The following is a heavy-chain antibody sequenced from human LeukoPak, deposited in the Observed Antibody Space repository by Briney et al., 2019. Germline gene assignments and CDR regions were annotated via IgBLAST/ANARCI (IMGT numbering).Heavy chain of an antibody. Sequence: SETLSLTCTVSGGSISSYYWSWIRQPPGKGLEWIGYTYCSGSTNYNPSLKSRVTISVDTSKNQFSLKLSSVTAADTAVYYCARDMAPYSSSWYWFDPWGQGTLVTVSS. D-gene: IGHD6-13*01. CDR3: ARDMAPYSSSWYWFDP. CDR2: TYCSGST. V-gene: IGHV4-59*01. CDR1: GGSISSYY. J-gene: IGHJ5*02.